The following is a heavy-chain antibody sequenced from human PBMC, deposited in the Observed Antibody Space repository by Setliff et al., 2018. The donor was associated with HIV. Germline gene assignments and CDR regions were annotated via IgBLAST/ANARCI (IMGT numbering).Heavy chain of an antibody. Sequence: SETLSLTCTVSGVSISSSTYYWGWIRQPPGKGLEWIGSIHYRGSNYYNASLKSRLTILVDTSKNQFSLKLSSVTAADTAVYFCARDLWARFPNYNWFDPWGQGTLVTVSS. CDR2: IHYRGSN. D-gene: IGHD2-21*01. J-gene: IGHJ5*02. CDR1: GVSISSSTYY. CDR3: ARDLWARFPNYNWFDP. V-gene: IGHV4-39*07.